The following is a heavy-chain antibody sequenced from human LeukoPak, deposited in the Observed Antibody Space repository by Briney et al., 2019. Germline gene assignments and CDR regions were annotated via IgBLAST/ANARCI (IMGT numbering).Heavy chain of an antibody. CDR2: ISGSGGST. J-gene: IGHJ4*02. CDR3: AKESSKYIVVVPAVSLDY. CDR1: GFTFSSYA. V-gene: IGHV3-23*01. Sequence: GSLRLSCAASGFTFSSYAMSWVRQAPGKGLEWVSAISGSGGSTYYADSVKGRFTISRDNSKNTLYLQMNSLRAEDTAVYYCAKESSKYIVVVPAVSLDYWGQGTLVTVSS. D-gene: IGHD2-2*01.